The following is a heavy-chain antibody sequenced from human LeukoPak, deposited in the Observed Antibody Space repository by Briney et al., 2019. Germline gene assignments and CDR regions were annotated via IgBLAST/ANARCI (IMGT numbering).Heavy chain of an antibody. V-gene: IGHV3-33*01. CDR3: ARETRAFDI. CDR1: GLTFSSYG. J-gene: IGHJ3*02. CDR2: IWYDGSNK. Sequence: GGSLRLSCAASGLTFSSYGMHWVRQAPGKGLEWVAVIWYDGSNKYYADSVKGRFTISRDNSKNTLYLQMNSLRAEDTAVYYCARETRAFDIWGQGTMVTVSS.